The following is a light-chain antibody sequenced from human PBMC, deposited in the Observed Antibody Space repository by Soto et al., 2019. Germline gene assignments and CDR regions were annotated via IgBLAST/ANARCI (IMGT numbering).Light chain of an antibody. Sequence: DIVMTQSPLSLPVTPGEPASISCRSSQSLLHSNGYNYLDWYLQKPGQSPQLLIYLGSNRASGVPDRFSGGGSGTDFTLKISRVEAEDVGVYYCMQALQTPLTFGGGIKVEIK. CDR2: LGS. V-gene: IGKV2-28*01. CDR3: MQALQTPLT. CDR1: QSLLHSNGYNY. J-gene: IGKJ4*01.